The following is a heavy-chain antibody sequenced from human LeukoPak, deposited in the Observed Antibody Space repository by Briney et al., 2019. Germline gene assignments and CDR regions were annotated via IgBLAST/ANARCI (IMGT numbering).Heavy chain of an antibody. Sequence: PSETLSLTCAVSGYSISSGYYWGWIRQPPGKGLEWIGSIYHSGSTYYNPSLKSRVTISVDTSKNQFSLKLSSVTAADTAVYYCARPAATAYYFDYWGQGTLVTVSS. CDR3: ARPAATAYYFDY. J-gene: IGHJ4*02. D-gene: IGHD2-15*01. V-gene: IGHV4-38-2*01. CDR2: IYHSGST. CDR1: GYSISSGYY.